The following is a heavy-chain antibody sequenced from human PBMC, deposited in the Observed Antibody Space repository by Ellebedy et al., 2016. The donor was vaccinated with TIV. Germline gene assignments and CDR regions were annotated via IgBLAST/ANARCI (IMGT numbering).Heavy chain of an antibody. CDR3: ARRALQYRYYYMDV. Sequence: ESLKISXAASGFTFSSYWLSWVRQPPGKGLEWIGEINHSGSTNYNPSLKSRVTISVDTSKNQFSLKLSSVTAADTAVYYCARRALQYRYYYMDVWGRGTTVTVSS. J-gene: IGHJ6*03. CDR1: GFTFSSYW. CDR2: INHSGST. V-gene: IGHV4-34*01. D-gene: IGHD4-11*01.